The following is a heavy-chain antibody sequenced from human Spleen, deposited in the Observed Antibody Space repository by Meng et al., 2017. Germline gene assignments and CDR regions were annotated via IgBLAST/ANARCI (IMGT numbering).Heavy chain of an antibody. CDR2: ISSDVTNK. Sequence: GESLKISCTASGFPFSGYAMHWVRQAPGKGLEWVAVISSDVTNKKYADSVRGRFTISRDNSKNTLYLQMNSLRAEDTAVYHCVREVHSSGRCGVFDIWGQGTAVTVSS. D-gene: IGHD6-25*01. CDR1: GFPFSGYA. J-gene: IGHJ3*02. CDR3: VREVHSSGRCGVFDI. V-gene: IGHV3-30*04.